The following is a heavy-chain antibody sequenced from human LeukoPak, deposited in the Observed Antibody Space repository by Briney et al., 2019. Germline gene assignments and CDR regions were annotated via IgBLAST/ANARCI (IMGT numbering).Heavy chain of an antibody. V-gene: IGHV1-69*13. CDR1: GGXFSNYA. Sequence: ASVTVSCKASGGXFSNYAFSWVRQAPGQGLQWMGGLIPIFNTPVYAQKFQGRVTINADASTSTAYMELSSLRSDDTALYYCARWAGTGSPQFYGPLDYWGQGTLVTVSS. CDR2: LIPIFNTP. D-gene: IGHD2/OR15-2a*01. CDR3: ARWAGTGSPQFYGPLDY. J-gene: IGHJ4*02.